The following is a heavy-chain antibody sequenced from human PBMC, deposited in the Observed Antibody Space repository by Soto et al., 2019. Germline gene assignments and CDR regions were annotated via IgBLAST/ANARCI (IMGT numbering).Heavy chain of an antibody. Sequence: EVLLVESGGGLVQPGGSLKLSWAASGFTFSGSAMHWVRQASWKGLEWVGRIRSKTNSYATAYAASVKGRVTISRDDSENTEYLQMNSLKTEDTAVYYCTSMVRGVIDYWGQGTLVTVSS. CDR2: IRSKTNSYAT. D-gene: IGHD3-10*01. V-gene: IGHV3-73*01. J-gene: IGHJ4*02. CDR1: GFTFSGSA. CDR3: TSMVRGVIDY.